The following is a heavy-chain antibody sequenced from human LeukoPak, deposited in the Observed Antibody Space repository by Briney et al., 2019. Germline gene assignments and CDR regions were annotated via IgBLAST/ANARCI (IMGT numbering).Heavy chain of an antibody. CDR3: ARDSGDSSGYYDAFDI. D-gene: IGHD3-22*01. V-gene: IGHV3-21*01. CDR2: ISSSSSYI. CDR1: GFTFSSYS. J-gene: IGHJ3*02. Sequence: GGSLRLSCAASGFTFSSYSMNWVRQAPGKRLEWVSSISSSSSYIYYADSVKGRFTISRDNAKNSLYLQMNSLRAEDTAVYYCARDSGDSSGYYDAFDIWGQGTMVTVSS.